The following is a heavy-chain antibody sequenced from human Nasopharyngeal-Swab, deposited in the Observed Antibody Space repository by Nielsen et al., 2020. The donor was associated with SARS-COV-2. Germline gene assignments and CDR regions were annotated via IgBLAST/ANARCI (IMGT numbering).Heavy chain of an antibody. J-gene: IGHJ6*02. V-gene: IGHV4-59*12. CDR2: IYYSGST. CDR3: ARLKSLGMDV. Sequence: SETLSLTCTVSGGSISSYYWSWIRQPPGKGLEWIGYIYYSGSTNYNPSLKSRVTISVDTSKDQFSLKLSSVTAADTAVYYCARLKSLGMDVWGQGTTVTVSS. CDR1: GGSISSYY.